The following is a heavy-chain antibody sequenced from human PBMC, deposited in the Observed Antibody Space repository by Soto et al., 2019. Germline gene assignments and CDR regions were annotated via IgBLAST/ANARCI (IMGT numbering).Heavy chain of an antibody. CDR2: IYSGGST. CDR1: GFSVSSNY. D-gene: IGHD3-16*02. J-gene: IGHJ3*02. Sequence: EVQLVESGGGLIQPGGSLRLSCAASGFSVSSNYMSWVRQAPGKGLEWVSVIYSGGSTYYADSVKGRFTISSDNSKNTLYLQMNRLRDEDTAVYYCAGRMMTFGGVIVITDAFDIWGQGTMVTVSS. V-gene: IGHV3-53*01. CDR3: AGRMMTFGGVIVITDAFDI.